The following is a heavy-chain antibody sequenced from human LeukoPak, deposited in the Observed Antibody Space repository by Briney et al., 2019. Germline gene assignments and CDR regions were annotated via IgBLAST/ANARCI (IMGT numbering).Heavy chain of an antibody. Sequence: GGSLRLSCAASGFTLSSYSMNWVRQAPGKGLEWVSYISSSSSTIYYADSVKGRFTISRDNAKNSLYLQMNSLRAEDTAVYHCARRLPVFLAAAGSHAFDIWGQGTMVTVSS. J-gene: IGHJ3*02. V-gene: IGHV3-48*01. CDR2: ISSSSSTI. CDR1: GFTLSSYS. D-gene: IGHD6-13*01. CDR3: ARRLPVFLAAAGSHAFDI.